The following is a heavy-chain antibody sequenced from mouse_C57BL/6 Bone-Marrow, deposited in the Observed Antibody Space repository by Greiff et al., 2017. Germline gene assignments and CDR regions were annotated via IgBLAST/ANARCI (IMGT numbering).Heavy chain of an antibody. Sequence: EVQGVESGGGLVQPGGSLSLSCAASGFTFTDYYMSWVRQPPGKALEWLGFIRNKANGYTTEYSASVKGRFTISRDNSQSILYLQMNALRAEYSATYYGARLYYGNDGWYFDVWGTGTTVTDSS. D-gene: IGHD2-2*01. CDR3: ARLYYGNDGWYFDV. CDR1: GFTFTDYY. V-gene: IGHV7-3*01. J-gene: IGHJ1*03. CDR2: IRNKANGYTT.